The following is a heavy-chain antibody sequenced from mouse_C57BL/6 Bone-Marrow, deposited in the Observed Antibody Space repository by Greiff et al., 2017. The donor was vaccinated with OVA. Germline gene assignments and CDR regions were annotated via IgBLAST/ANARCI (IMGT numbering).Heavy chain of an antibody. D-gene: IGHD2-4*01. CDR1: GYSITRGYY. J-gene: IGHJ2*01. CDR2: ISYDGSN. V-gene: IGHV3-6*01. CDR3: ARDRGLRPDY. Sequence: ESGPGLVKPSQSLSLTCSVPGYSITRGYYWNWIRQFPGNKLEWMGYISYDGSNNYNPSLKNRISITRDTSKNQFFLKLNSVTTEDTATYYCARDRGLRPDYWGQGTTRTVSS.